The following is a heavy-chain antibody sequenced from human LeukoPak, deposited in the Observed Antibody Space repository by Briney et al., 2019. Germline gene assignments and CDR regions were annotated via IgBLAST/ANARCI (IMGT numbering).Heavy chain of an antibody. J-gene: IGHJ4*02. CDR1: GLNFNDYD. Sequence: GGSLRLSCAASGLNFNDYDMDWVRQAPGKGPEWVAVIWDDGSNKYYAESVKGRFTISRDISKNTLYLQMNSLRAEDTAVYYCARDSYGLDYWGQGTLVTVSS. D-gene: IGHD5-18*01. V-gene: IGHV3-33*01. CDR3: ARDSYGLDY. CDR2: IWDDGSNK.